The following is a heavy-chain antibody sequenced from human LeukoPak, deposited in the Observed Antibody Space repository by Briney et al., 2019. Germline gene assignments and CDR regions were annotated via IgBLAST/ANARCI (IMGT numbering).Heavy chain of an antibody. V-gene: IGHV1-46*01. CDR1: GYTFTSYY. CDR2: INPSGGST. D-gene: IGHD5-18*01. Sequence: ASVKVSCKASGYTFTSYYMHWVRQAPGRGLEWMGIINPSGGSTSYAQKFQGRVTMTRDTSTSTVYMELSSLRSEDTAVYYCARVDRRIQLWSDPRDPYYFDYWGQGTLVTVSS. CDR3: ARVDRRIQLWSDPRDPYYFDY. J-gene: IGHJ4*02.